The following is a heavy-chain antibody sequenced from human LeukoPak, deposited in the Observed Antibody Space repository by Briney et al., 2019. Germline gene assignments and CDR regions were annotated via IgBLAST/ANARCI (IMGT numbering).Heavy chain of an antibody. J-gene: IGHJ4*02. D-gene: IGHD6-19*01. Sequence: SGGSLRLSCAASGFTFSSFAMTWVRQAPGKGLEWVSDISGSGGSTYFADSVKGRFTISRDNSKNTLYLQMNSLRAEDTAIYYCAKGRGGVAGTGIDYWGQGTLVTVSS. V-gene: IGHV3-23*01. CDR1: GFTFSSFA. CDR3: AKGRGGVAGTGIDY. CDR2: ISGSGGST.